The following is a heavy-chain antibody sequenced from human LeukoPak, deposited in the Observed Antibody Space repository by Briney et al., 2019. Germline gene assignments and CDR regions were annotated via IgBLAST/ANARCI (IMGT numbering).Heavy chain of an antibody. J-gene: IGHJ5*02. D-gene: IGHD6-19*01. CDR3: AKDCSGWCQGTSWFDP. CDR1: GFTFSSYA. CDR2: ISGSGGST. Sequence: GGSLRLSCAASGFTFSSYAMSWVRQAPGKGLEWVSAISGSGGSTYYADSVKGRFTISRDNSKNTLYLQMNSLRAEDTAVYYCAKDCSGWCQGTSWFDPWGQGTLVTVSS. V-gene: IGHV3-23*01.